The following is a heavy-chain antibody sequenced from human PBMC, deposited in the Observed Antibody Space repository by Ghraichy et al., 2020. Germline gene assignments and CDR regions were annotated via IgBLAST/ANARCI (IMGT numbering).Heavy chain of an antibody. CDR1: GGTFSSYA. CDR3: ARAGPYCGGDCYQDAFDI. CDR2: IIPIFGTA. V-gene: IGHV1-69*13. Sequence: SVKVSCKASGGTFSSYAISWVRQAPGQGLEWMGGIIPIFGTANYAQKFQGRVTITADESTSTAYMELSSLRSEDTAVYYCARAGPYCGGDCYQDAFDIWGQGTMVTVSS. D-gene: IGHD2-21*02. J-gene: IGHJ3*02.